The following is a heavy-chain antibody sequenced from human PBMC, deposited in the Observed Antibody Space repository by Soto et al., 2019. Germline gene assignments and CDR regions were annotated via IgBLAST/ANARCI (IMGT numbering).Heavy chain of an antibody. CDR3: ARVVPSYYRSGTYYMDV. Sequence: SETLSLTCTVSGGSISSYYWSWIRQPPGKGLEWIAYIYYSGSTNYNPSLRSRVTMSVDTSKKQVSLKLSSVTAADTAVYYCARVVPSYYRSGTYYMDVWGKGTTVTVSS. J-gene: IGHJ6*03. V-gene: IGHV4-59*01. CDR1: GGSISSYY. CDR2: IYYSGST. D-gene: IGHD3-10*01.